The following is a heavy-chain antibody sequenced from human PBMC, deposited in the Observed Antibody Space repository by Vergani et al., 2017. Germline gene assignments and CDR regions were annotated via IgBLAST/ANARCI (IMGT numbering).Heavy chain of an antibody. J-gene: IGHJ4*02. Sequence: QVQLQESGPGLVKPSGTLSLTCAVSGGSIRSSNWWSWVRQPPGKGLEWIGETYHSGSTNYNPSLKSRVTIAVDKSKNQFSLKLSSVTAADAAVYYCARGLYYYGSGSYPLGYWGQGTLVTVSS. CDR2: TYHSGST. V-gene: IGHV4-4*02. CDR1: GGSIRSSNW. CDR3: ARGLYYYGSGSYPLGY. D-gene: IGHD3-10*01.